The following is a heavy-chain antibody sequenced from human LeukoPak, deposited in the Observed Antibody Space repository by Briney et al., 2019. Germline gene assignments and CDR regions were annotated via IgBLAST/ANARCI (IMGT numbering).Heavy chain of an antibody. D-gene: IGHD3-3*01. CDR1: GFTFSSYS. V-gene: IGHV3-21*01. Sequence: GGSLRLSCAASGFTFSSYSMNWVRQAPGKGLEWVSSISSSSSYIYYADSVKGRFTISRDNAKNSLYLQMNSLRAEDTAVYYCARESRLRFLEWLPSANFYVDVWGKGTTVTVSS. CDR3: ARESRLRFLEWLPSANFYVDV. CDR2: ISSSSSYI. J-gene: IGHJ6*03.